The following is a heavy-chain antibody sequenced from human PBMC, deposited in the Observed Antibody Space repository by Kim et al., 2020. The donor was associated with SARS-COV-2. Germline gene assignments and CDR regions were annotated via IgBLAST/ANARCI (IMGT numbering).Heavy chain of an antibody. CDR1: GFTFSSYA. CDR3: VKDEGTLIAVAGHGDY. V-gene: IGHV3-64D*06. Sequence: GGSLRLSCSASGFTFSSYAMHWVRQAPGKGLEYVSAISSNGGSTYYADSVKGRFTISRDNSKNTLYLQMSSLRAEDTAVYYCVKDEGTLIAVAGHGDYWGQGTLVTVSS. J-gene: IGHJ4*02. CDR2: ISSNGGST. D-gene: IGHD6-19*01.